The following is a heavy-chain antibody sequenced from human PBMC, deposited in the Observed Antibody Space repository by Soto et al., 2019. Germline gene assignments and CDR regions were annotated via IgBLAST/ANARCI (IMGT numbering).Heavy chain of an antibody. CDR3: ARVDSSGWYPTDY. V-gene: IGHV4-59*01. Sequence: SETLSLTCTVSGGSISSYYWSWIRQPPGKGLEWIGYIYYSGSTNYNPSLKSRVTISVDTSKNQFSLKLSSVTAADTAVYYCARVDSSGWYPTDYWGQGTLVTVSS. J-gene: IGHJ4*02. D-gene: IGHD6-19*01. CDR1: GGSISSYY. CDR2: IYYSGST.